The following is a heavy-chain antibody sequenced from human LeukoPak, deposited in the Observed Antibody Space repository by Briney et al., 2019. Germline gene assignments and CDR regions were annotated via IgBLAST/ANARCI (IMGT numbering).Heavy chain of an antibody. CDR3: ARVSGWFTNWFDP. J-gene: IGHJ5*02. D-gene: IGHD6-19*01. CDR1: GGSISSSSYY. CDR2: IYYSGST. Sequence: SETLSLTCTVSGGSISSSSYYWGWIRQPPGKGLEWIGSIYYSGSTYYNPSLKSRVTISVDTSKNQFSLKLSSVTAADTAAYYCARVSGWFTNWFDPWGQGTLVTVSS. V-gene: IGHV4-39*01.